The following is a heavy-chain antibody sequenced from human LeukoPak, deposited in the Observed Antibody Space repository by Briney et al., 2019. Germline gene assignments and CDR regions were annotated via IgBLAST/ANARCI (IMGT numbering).Heavy chain of an antibody. V-gene: IGHV4-39*01. D-gene: IGHD3-10*01. Sequence: SETLSLTCTVSGGSIISSNYYWAWIRQPPGKELEWLATVYNSGTTYYTPSLKSRATISVDTSKDQFSLKLDSVTAADTALYYGARLGFGNGRTFAPWAQGTRVTVPS. CDR2: VYNSGTT. CDR3: ARLGFGNGRTFAP. CDR1: GGSIISSNYY. J-gene: IGHJ5*02.